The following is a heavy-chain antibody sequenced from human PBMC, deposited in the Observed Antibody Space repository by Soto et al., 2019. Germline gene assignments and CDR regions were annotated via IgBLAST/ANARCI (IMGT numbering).Heavy chain of an antibody. CDR2: ISAYNGNT. CDR1: GYTFTSYG. CDR3: ARVRKWLRLYYFDY. J-gene: IGHJ4*02. D-gene: IGHD5-12*01. V-gene: IGHV1-18*01. Sequence: ASVKVSCKASGYTFTSYGISWVRQAPGQGLEWMGWISAYNGNTNYAQKLQGRVTISVDKSKNQFSLKLSSVTAADTAVYYCARVRKWLRLYYFDYWGQGTLVTVSS.